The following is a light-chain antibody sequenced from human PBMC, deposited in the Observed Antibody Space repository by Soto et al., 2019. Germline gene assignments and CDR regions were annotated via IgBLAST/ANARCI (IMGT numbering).Light chain of an antibody. Sequence: QAVVTQEPSLTVSPGGTVTLTCASSTGAVTSGNYPNWFQQKPGQAPTSLIHSTGDKHSWTRARFSGSLLGDKAALTLSAVKPEDEADYYCLLYDGGVQVFGGGTQLTVL. CDR2: STG. J-gene: IGLJ3*02. CDR3: LLYDGGVQV. CDR1: TGAVTSGNY. V-gene: IGLV7-43*01.